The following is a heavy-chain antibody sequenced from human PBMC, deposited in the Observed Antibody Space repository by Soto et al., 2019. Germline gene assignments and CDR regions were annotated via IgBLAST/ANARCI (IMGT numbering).Heavy chain of an antibody. V-gene: IGHV1-8*02. CDR2: MNPGSGKT. J-gene: IGHJ5*02. CDR1: GYTFINFD. Sequence: VASVKVSCKASGYTFINFDISWVRQAAGQGLEWLGWMNPGSGKTGYTSKFQGRVAMTRDASTGTSHLELSSPTSDDTAVYYCARMASAGTLNWFEPWGQGTLVTVSS. CDR3: ARMASAGTLNWFEP. D-gene: IGHD6-13*01.